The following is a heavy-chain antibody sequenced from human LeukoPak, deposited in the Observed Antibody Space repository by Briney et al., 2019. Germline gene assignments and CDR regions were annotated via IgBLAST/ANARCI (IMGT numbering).Heavy chain of an antibody. CDR2: IYFSGST. Sequence: SETLSLTCTVSGGSISSYYWSWIRQPPGKGLEWIGHIYFSGSTNYNPSLKSRVTISVDMSKNHFSLKLSSVTAADTAVYYCARHSFSGSYYTWLDPWGQGTLVTVSS. D-gene: IGHD1-26*01. CDR3: ARHSFSGSYYTWLDP. CDR1: GGSISSYY. J-gene: IGHJ5*02. V-gene: IGHV4-59*08.